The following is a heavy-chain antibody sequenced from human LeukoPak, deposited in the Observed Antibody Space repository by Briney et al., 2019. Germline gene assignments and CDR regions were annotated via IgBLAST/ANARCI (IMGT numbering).Heavy chain of an antibody. Sequence: GGSLRLSCSASGFTFSSYAMHWGRQAPGKGLEYVSAISSNGGSTYYADSVKGRFTISRDNSKNTLYLQMSSLRAEDTAVYYCVKSMVRGINWFDPWGQGTLVTVSS. CDR3: VKSMVRGINWFDP. D-gene: IGHD3-10*01. V-gene: IGHV3-64D*06. J-gene: IGHJ5*02. CDR2: ISSNGGST. CDR1: GFTFSSYA.